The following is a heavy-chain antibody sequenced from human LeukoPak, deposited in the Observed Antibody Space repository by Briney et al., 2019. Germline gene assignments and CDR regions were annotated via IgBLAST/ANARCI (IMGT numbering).Heavy chain of an antibody. CDR1: GFTFRSYG. V-gene: IGHV3-30*02. D-gene: IGHD3-22*01. Sequence: EGSLRLSCAASGFTFRSYGMHWVRQAPGKGLEWVAFIRYDGNSNYYADSVKGRFTISRDNSRRTLYLQMNSLRAEDTAVYYCAKEEVISGNHGVYFDYWGQGTLVTVSS. CDR3: AKEEVISGNHGVYFDY. J-gene: IGHJ4*02. CDR2: IRYDGNSN.